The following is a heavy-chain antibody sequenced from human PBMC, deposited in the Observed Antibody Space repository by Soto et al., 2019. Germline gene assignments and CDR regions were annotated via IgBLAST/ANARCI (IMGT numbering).Heavy chain of an antibody. V-gene: IGHV3-30-3*01. CDR2: ISYDGSNK. D-gene: IGHD6-19*01. Sequence: GGSLRLSCAASGFTFSSYAMHWARQAPGKGLEWVAVISYDGSNKYYADSVKGRFTIPRDNSKNTLYLQMNSLRTEDTAVYYYARECYSGVFVFDFGGKGTRVPV. J-gene: IGHJ3*01. CDR1: GFTFSSYA. CDR3: ARECYSGVFVFDF.